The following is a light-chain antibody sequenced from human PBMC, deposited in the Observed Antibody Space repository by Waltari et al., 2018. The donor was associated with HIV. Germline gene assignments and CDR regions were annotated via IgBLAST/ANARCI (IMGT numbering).Light chain of an antibody. Sequence: QSVLTQPPSVSGAPGQRITISCTGSSSNIGAGYDVHWYQQLLGTAPKLLIYGGANRPSGVPDRFSASKSGTSASLAISGLQAEDEADYFCQSYDRSLDWVFGGGTKLTVL. V-gene: IGLV1-40*01. CDR2: GGA. J-gene: IGLJ3*02. CDR3: QSYDRSLDWV. CDR1: SSNIGAGYD.